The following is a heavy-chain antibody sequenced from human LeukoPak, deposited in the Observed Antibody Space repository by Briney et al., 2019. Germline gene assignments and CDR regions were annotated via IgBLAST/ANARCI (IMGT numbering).Heavy chain of an antibody. Sequence: PSETLSLTCTVSGGSISSSSYYWGWIRQPPGKGLEWIGSIYYSGSTNYNPSLKSRVTISVDTSKNQFSLKLSSVTAADTAVYYCARGGVRGVINDYWGQGTLVTVSS. CDR2: IYYSGST. CDR3: ARGGVRGVINDY. J-gene: IGHJ4*02. CDR1: GGSISSSSYY. V-gene: IGHV4-39*07. D-gene: IGHD3-10*01.